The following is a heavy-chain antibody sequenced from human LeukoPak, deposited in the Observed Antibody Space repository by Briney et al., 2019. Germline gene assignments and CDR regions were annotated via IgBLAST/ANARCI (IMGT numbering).Heavy chain of an antibody. D-gene: IGHD3-22*01. V-gene: IGHV3-49*04. Sequence: GRSLRLSCTASGFTFGDYAMSWVRQAPGKGLEWVGFIRSKANGGTTEYAASLKGRFTISRDDSKCIAYLQMNSLKTEDTAVYYCTRSPYYYDSSGYYFDYWGEGALVTVSS. CDR1: GFTFGDYA. CDR2: IRSKANGGTT. J-gene: IGHJ4*02. CDR3: TRSPYYYDSSGYYFDY.